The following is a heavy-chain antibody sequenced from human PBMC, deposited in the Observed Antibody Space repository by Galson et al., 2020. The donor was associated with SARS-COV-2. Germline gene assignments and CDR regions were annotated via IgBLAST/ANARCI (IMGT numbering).Heavy chain of an antibody. V-gene: IGHV3-23*01. Sequence: GESLKISCAASGFTFSTYSMTWVRQAPGKGLEWVSVINGGGGTTFYADSVKGRFTISRDNSKNTLYLQMTSLRAEDTAIYYCARGLNAARNFDLWGRGTLVTVSS. CDR2: INGGGGTT. D-gene: IGHD2-15*01. CDR1: GFTFSTYS. CDR3: ARGLNAARNFDL. J-gene: IGHJ2*01.